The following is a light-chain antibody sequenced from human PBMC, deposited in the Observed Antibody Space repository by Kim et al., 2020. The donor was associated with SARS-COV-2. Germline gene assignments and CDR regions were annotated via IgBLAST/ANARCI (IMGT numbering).Light chain of an antibody. V-gene: IGLV2-18*02. Sequence: ESVNISCTGSSSDIGSYNRVSWYQQPPGTAPKLIIYEVIYRPSGVPDRFSASKSDITASLTISGLQAEDEADYYCASYTSSSTYVFGTGTKVTVL. J-gene: IGLJ1*01. CDR3: ASYTSSSTYV. CDR2: EVI. CDR1: SSDIGSYNR.